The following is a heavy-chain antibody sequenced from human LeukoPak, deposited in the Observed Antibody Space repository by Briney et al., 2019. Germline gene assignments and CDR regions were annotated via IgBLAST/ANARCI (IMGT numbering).Heavy chain of an antibody. CDR3: ARGHTLRGFDF. D-gene: IGHD3-10*01. V-gene: IGHV1-2*02. CDR2: INPNSGGT. J-gene: IGHJ4*02. Sequence: ASVKVSCKASGYTFIGYYMHWVRQAPGQGLEWMRWINPNSGGTNYAQKFQGRVTMTRDTSISTAYMELSRLRSDDTAVYHCARGHTLRGFDFWGQGTLVTVSS. CDR1: GYTFIGYY.